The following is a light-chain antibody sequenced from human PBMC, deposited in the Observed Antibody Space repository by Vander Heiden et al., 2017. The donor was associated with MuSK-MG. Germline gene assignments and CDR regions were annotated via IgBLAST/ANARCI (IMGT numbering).Light chain of an antibody. V-gene: IGKV3-15*01. CDR3: QQYIDRAPYT. J-gene: IGKJ2*01. CDR1: QSVNSN. Sequence: EIVMTQSPATLSVSPGERATLSCRASQSVNSNLVWYQQKPGQAPRLLLYGASTRATGIPASFSGSGSGTEFTLTISSLQSEDFAVYYCQQYIDRAPYTFGQGTKLEI. CDR2: GAS.